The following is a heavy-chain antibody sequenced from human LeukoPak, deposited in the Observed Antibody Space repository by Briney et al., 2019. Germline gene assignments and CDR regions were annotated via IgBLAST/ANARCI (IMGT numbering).Heavy chain of an antibody. V-gene: IGHV3-48*03. J-gene: IGHJ6*03. CDR1: GFTFSSYE. CDR3: AKDVLLWFGEGPDYMDV. Sequence: GGSLRLSCAASGFTFSSYEMNWVRQAPGKGLEWVSYISSSGSTIYYADSVKGRFTISRDNSKNTLYLQMNSLRAEDTAVYYCAKDVLLWFGEGPDYMDVWGKGTTVTISS. CDR2: ISSSGSTI. D-gene: IGHD3-10*01.